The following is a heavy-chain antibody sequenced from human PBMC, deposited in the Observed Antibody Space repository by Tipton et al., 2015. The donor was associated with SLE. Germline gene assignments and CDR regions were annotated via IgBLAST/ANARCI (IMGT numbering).Heavy chain of an antibody. D-gene: IGHD6-19*01. CDR1: GFTFSSYW. CDR3: AREWPYSSGWYERAFDI. J-gene: IGHJ3*02. V-gene: IGHV3-7*01. Sequence: SLRLSCAASGFTFSSYWMSWVRQAPGKGLEWVANIKQDGSEKYYVDSVKGRFTISRDNAKNSLYLQMNSLRAEDTAVYYCAREWPYSSGWYERAFDIWGQGTMVTVSS. CDR2: IKQDGSEK.